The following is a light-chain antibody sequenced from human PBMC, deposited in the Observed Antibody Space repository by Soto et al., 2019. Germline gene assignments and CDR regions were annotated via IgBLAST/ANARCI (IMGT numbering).Light chain of an antibody. J-gene: IGKJ1*01. Sequence: EIVSTQSPATLSLSPGERATLSCRASQSVSSYLAWYQQKPGQAPRLLMFDASNRAAGIPARFSGSGSGTDFTLTISSLEPEDFAVYYCLQRSNWPWTFGQGTKVEIK. CDR3: LQRSNWPWT. CDR2: DAS. V-gene: IGKV3-11*01. CDR1: QSVSSY.